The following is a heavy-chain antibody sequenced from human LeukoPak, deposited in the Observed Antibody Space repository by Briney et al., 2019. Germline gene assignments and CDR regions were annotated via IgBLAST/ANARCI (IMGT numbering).Heavy chain of an antibody. CDR2: INHSGST. J-gene: IGHJ4*02. CDR1: GGSFSGYY. V-gene: IGHV4-34*01. Sequence: SETLSLTCAVYGGSFSGYYWSWIRQPLGKGLEWIGEINHSGSTNYNPSLKSRVTISVDTSKNQFPLKLSSVTASDTAVYYCANSYDGKIVPFDNWGQGTLVTVSS. CDR3: ANSYDGKIVPFDN. D-gene: IGHD4-23*01.